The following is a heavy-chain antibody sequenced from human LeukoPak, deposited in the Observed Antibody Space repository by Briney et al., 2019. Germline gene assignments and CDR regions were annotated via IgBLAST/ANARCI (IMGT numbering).Heavy chain of an antibody. Sequence: GGSLRLSCAASGFTFSSYSMIWVRQAPGKGLEWFSSISSCSAYIYYADSVRGRFTISRDNAENSLYLQMNSLRAEDTAVYYCARGRLDGGYSYLDWFDPWGQGTLVTVSS. V-gene: IGHV3-21*01. D-gene: IGHD5-18*01. J-gene: IGHJ5*02. CDR3: ARGRLDGGYSYLDWFDP. CDR2: ISSCSAYI. CDR1: GFTFSSYS.